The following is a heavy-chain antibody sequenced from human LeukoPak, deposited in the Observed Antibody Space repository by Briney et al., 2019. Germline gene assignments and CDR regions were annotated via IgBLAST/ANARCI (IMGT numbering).Heavy chain of an antibody. V-gene: IGHV3-30*04. D-gene: IGHD6-19*01. CDR2: ISYDGSNK. CDR3: ARDRHRYSSGWYSPGDDY. CDR1: GFTFSSYA. J-gene: IGHJ4*02. Sequence: GGSLRLSCAASGFTFSSYAMHWVRQAPGKGLEWVAVISYDGSNKYYADSVKGRFTISRDNSKNTLYLRMNSLRAEDTAVYYCARDRHRYSSGWYSPGDDYWGQGTLVTVSS.